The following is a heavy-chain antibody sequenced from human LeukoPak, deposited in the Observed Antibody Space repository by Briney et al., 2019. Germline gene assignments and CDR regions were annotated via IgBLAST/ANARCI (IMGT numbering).Heavy chain of an antibody. Sequence: SETLSLTCAVYGGSFSGYYWSWIRQPPGKGLEWIGETNHSGSTNYNPSLKSRVTISVDTSKNQFSLKLSSVTAADTAVYYCARGVAVSSSGWYNYWGQGTLVTVSS. CDR2: TNHSGST. D-gene: IGHD6-19*01. J-gene: IGHJ4*02. CDR3: ARGVAVSSSGWYNY. V-gene: IGHV4-34*01. CDR1: GGSFSGYY.